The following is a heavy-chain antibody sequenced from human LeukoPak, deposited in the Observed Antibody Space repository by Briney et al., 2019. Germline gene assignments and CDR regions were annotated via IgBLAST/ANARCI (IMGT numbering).Heavy chain of an antibody. CDR1: GGSISSYY. CDR2: IYTSGST. CDR3: ARSRGPGYCSSTSCYSKFLELTKKDVAFDI. D-gene: IGHD2-2*03. Sequence: SETLSLTCTVSGGSISSYYWSWIRQPAGKGLEWIGRIYTSGSTNYNPSLKSRVTMSVDTSKDQFSLKLSSVTAADTAVYYCARSRGPGYCSSTSCYSKFLELTKKDVAFDIWGQGTMVTVSS. J-gene: IGHJ3*02. V-gene: IGHV4-4*07.